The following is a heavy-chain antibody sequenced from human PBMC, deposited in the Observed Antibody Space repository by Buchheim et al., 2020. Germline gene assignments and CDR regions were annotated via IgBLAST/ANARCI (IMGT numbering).Heavy chain of an antibody. V-gene: IGHV1-46*01. Sequence: QVQLVQSGAEVKKPGASVKVSCKASGYTFTSYYMHWVRQAPGQGLEWMGIINPSGGSTSYAQKFQGRVTMTRDTSTSTVYMELSSLRSEDTAVYYCARDFVPQYYYDSSANGGNYYYYYGMDVWGQGTT. CDR3: ARDFVPQYYYDSSANGGNYYYYYGMDV. CDR1: GYTFTSYY. D-gene: IGHD3-22*01. J-gene: IGHJ6*02. CDR2: INPSGGST.